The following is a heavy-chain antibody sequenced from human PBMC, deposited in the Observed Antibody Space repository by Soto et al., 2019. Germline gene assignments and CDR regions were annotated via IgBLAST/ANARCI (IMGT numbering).Heavy chain of an antibody. CDR3: ASYDPHTTYYYYGMDV. V-gene: IGHV4-30-4*01. CDR1: GGSISSGDYY. J-gene: IGHJ6*02. CDR2: IYYSGST. D-gene: IGHD3-22*01. Sequence: QVQLQESGPGLVKPSQTLSLTCTVSGGSISSGDYYWSWIRQPPGKGLEWIGYIYYSGSTYYNPSLKSRVTISVDPSKNQCSLKLSSVTAADTAVYYGASYDPHTTYYYYGMDVWGQGTTVTVSS.